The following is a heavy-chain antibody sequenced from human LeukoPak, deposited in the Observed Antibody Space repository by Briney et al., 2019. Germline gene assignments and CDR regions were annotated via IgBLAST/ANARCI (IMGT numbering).Heavy chain of an antibody. J-gene: IGHJ4*02. D-gene: IGHD3-3*01. V-gene: IGHV3-23*01. CDR2: ISGSGGST. CDR3: AKDGPDYDFWSGYSY. CDR1: GFTFSSYA. Sequence: PGGSLRLSCAASGFTFSSYAMSWVRQAPGKGLEWVSGISGSGGSTYYADSVKGRFTISRDNSKNTLYLQMNSLRAEDTAVYYCAKDGPDYDFWSGYSYWGQGTLVTVSS.